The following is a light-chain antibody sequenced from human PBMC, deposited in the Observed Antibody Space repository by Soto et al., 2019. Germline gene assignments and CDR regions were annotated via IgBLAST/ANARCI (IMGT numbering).Light chain of an antibody. CDR1: QSVSSN. CDR3: QQHNNWPS. Sequence: EIVVTQSPATLSVSPGERATLSCRASQSVSSNLAWYQQKPGQAPRPLIYGASTRATGIPARFSGSGSGTEFTLTISSLQSEDFAVYYCQQHNNWPSFGQGTKWIS. J-gene: IGKJ1*01. CDR2: GAS. V-gene: IGKV3-15*01.